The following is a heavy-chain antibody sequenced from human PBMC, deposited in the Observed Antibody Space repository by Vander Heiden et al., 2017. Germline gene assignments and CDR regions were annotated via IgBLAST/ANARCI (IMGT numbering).Heavy chain of an antibody. CDR1: GFTFISYG. D-gene: IGHD3-22*01. Sequence: QVQLVESGGGVVQPGRSLRLSCAASGFTFISYGMQWVRQAPGKGLEWVAVIWYDGSNKYYADSVKGRFTISRDNSKNTLYLQMNSLRAEDTAVYYCARDYDSSGYYFPPSDYWGQGTLVTVSS. J-gene: IGHJ4*02. V-gene: IGHV3-33*01. CDR2: IWYDGSNK. CDR3: ARDYDSSGYYFPPSDY.